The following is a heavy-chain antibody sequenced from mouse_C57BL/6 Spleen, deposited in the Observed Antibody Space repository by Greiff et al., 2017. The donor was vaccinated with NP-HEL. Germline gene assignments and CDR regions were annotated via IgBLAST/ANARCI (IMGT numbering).Heavy chain of an antibody. CDR2: INPNNGGT. Sequence: EVQLQQSGPELVKPGASVKISCKASGYTFTDYYMNWVKQSHGKSLEWIGDINPNNGGTSYNQKFKGKATLTVDKSSSTAYMELRSLTSEDSAVYYCARAYGNYESDYWGQGTTLTVSS. CDR1: GYTFTDYY. V-gene: IGHV1-26*01. D-gene: IGHD2-1*01. CDR3: ARAYGNYESDY. J-gene: IGHJ2*01.